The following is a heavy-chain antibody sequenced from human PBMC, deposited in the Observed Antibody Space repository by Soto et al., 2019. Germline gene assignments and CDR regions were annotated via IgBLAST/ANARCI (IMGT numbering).Heavy chain of an antibody. CDR2: ISSSSSTI. J-gene: IGHJ6*03. Sequence: GGSLRLSCAASGFTFSSYSMNWVRQAPGKGLEWVSYISSSSSTIYYADSVKGRFTISRDNAKNSLYLQMNSLRAEDTAVYYCARVEIRVPAAKILSYHYYYMDVWGKGTTVTVSS. D-gene: IGHD2-2*01. CDR3: ARVEIRVPAAKILSYHYYYMDV. V-gene: IGHV3-48*01. CDR1: GFTFSSYS.